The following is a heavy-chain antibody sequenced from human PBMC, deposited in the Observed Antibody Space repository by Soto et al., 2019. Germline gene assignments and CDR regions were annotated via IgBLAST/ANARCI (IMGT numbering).Heavy chain of an antibody. Sequence: PGGSLRLSCAASGFTFSSYGMHWVRQAPGKGLEWVAVIWFDGSNKYYADSVKGQFTISRDNSKNTLYLQMNSLRAEDTAVYYCATGDTAMDVYYYYGMDVWGQGTTVTVS. CDR1: GFTFSSYG. J-gene: IGHJ6*02. D-gene: IGHD5-18*01. CDR2: IWFDGSNK. CDR3: ATGDTAMDVYYYYGMDV. V-gene: IGHV3-33*01.